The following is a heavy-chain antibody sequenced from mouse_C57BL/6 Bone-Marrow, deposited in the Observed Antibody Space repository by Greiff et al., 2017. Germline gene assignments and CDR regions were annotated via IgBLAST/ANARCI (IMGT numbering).Heavy chain of an antibody. Sequence: QVQLQQPGAELVKPGASVKMSCKASGYTFTSYWITWVKQRPGQGLEWIGDIYPGSGSTNYNEKFKSKATLTVDTSSSTAYMQLSSLTSEDSAVYYCARRGIYYGNYPYARDYWGQGTSVTVSS. CDR3: ARRGIYYGNYPYARDY. CDR2: IYPGSGST. D-gene: IGHD2-1*01. V-gene: IGHV1-55*01. J-gene: IGHJ4*01. CDR1: GYTFTSYW.